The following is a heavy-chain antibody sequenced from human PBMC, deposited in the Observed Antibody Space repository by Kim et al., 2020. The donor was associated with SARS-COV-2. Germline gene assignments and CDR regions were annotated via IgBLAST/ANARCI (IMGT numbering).Heavy chain of an antibody. Sequence: GGSLRLSCAASGFTFSSYSMNWVRQAPGKGLEWVSSISSSSSYIYYADSVKGRFTISRDNAKNSLYLQMNSLRAEDTAVYYCARDLRGLWIPQYGMDVWGQGTTVTVSS. D-gene: IGHD5-18*01. CDR3: ARDLRGLWIPQYGMDV. J-gene: IGHJ6*02. V-gene: IGHV3-21*01. CDR2: ISSSSSYI. CDR1: GFTFSSYS.